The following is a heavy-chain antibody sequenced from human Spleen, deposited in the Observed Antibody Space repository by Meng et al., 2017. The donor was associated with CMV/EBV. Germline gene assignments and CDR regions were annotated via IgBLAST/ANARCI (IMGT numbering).Heavy chain of an antibody. D-gene: IGHD4-23*01. CDR3: ARNDPDYGGNSHMDV. J-gene: IGHJ6*02. Sequence: SETLSLTCTVSGGSLSTSSYYWGWIRQPPGKGLEWIGNIYYSGSSYYNPSLKSRVTISVDTSKNQFSLKLSSVTAADTAVYYCARNDPDYGGNSHMDVWGQGTTVTVSS. V-gene: IGHV4-39*07. CDR1: GGSLSTSSYY. CDR2: IYYSGSS.